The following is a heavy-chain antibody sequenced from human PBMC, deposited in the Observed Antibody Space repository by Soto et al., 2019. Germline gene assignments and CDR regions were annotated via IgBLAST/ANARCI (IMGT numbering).Heavy chain of an antibody. CDR3: GFGRFPSPVFDI. CDR1: GGSVSSYY. Sequence: SATLSLTCAGYGGSVSSYYWTSNRQPPGKGLEWIGEINHSGSTNYNPSLKSRVTISVDTSKNQFSLKLSSVTAADTAVYYCGFGRFPSPVFDIWGQGTMVTVSS. D-gene: IGHD3-10*01. CDR2: INHSGST. J-gene: IGHJ3*02. V-gene: IGHV4-34*09.